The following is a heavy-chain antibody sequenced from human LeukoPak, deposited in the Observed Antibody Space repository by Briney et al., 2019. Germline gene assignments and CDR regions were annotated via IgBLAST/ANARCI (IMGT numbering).Heavy chain of an antibody. J-gene: IGHJ4*02. D-gene: IGHD3-22*01. CDR1: GYTFTSYG. CDR2: ISAYNGNT. V-gene: IGHV1-18*01. Sequence: GASVKVSCKASGYTFTSYGISWVRQAPGQGLEWMGWISAYNGNTNYAQKLQGRVTMTTDTSTSTAYMELRSLRSDDTAVYYCAREGYYDSSGHPVFDYWGQGTLVTVSS. CDR3: AREGYYDSSGHPVFDY.